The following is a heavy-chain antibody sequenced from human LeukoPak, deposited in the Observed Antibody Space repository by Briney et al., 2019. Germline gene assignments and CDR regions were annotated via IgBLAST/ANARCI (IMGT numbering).Heavy chain of an antibody. V-gene: IGHV1-69*13. D-gene: IGHD5-24*01. J-gene: IGHJ4*02. CDR1: GGTFSSYA. CDR2: IIPIFGTA. Sequence: SVKVSRKASGGTFSSYAISWVRQAPGQGLEWMGGIIPIFGTANYAQKFQGRVTITADESTSTAYMELSSLRSEDTAVYYCVRGARDGYNSPPAPNDYWGQGTLVTVSS. CDR3: VRGARDGYNSPPAPNDY.